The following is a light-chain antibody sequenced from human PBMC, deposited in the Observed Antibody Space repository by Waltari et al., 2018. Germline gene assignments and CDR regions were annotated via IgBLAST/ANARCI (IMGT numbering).Light chain of an antibody. CDR1: QSVLYTSNYHNY. J-gene: IGKJ2*01. CDR2: WAS. Sequence: DIVMTQSPDSLSVSLGERTTINCKSSQSVLYTSNYHNYLAWYQQKPGQPPKLLLYWASTRESGVPDRCSGSGAGTDFTLSISTLQAEDVAVYYCQQYYSAPYPFAQGTRLEIK. CDR3: QQYYSAPYP. V-gene: IGKV4-1*01.